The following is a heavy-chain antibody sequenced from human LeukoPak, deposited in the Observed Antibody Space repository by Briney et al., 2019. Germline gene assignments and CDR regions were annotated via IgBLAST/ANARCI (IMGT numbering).Heavy chain of an antibody. CDR2: ISSSSSYI. Sequence: PGGSLRLSCAASGFTFSSYSMNWVRQAPGKGLECVSSISSSSSYIYYADSVKGRFTISRDNAKNSLYLQMNSLRAEDTAVYYCARVYSSSPGDYFDYWGQGTLVTVSS. J-gene: IGHJ4*02. D-gene: IGHD6-6*01. CDR1: GFTFSSYS. V-gene: IGHV3-21*01. CDR3: ARVYSSSPGDYFDY.